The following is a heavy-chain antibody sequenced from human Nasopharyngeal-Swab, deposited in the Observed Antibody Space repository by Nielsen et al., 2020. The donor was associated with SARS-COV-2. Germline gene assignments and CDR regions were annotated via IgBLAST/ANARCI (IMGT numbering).Heavy chain of an antibody. CDR3: ARSRYYDSSGSHWGFDY. D-gene: IGHD3-22*01. J-gene: IGHJ4*02. V-gene: IGHV1-46*01. Sequence: ASVKVSCKASGYTFTSYYMHWVRQAHGQGLEWMGIINPSGGSTSYAQKFQGRVTMTRDTSTSTVYMELSSLRSEDTAVYYCARSRYYDSSGSHWGFDYWGQGTLVTVSS. CDR1: GYTFTSYY. CDR2: INPSGGST.